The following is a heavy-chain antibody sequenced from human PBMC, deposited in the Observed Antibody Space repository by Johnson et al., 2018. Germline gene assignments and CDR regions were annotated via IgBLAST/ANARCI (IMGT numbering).Heavy chain of an antibody. CDR2: ITGSGGRT. Sequence: VQLVESGGGLVQPGGSLRLSCAASGFTFSSSAMSWVRQAPGKGLECVSGITGSGGRTFYTDSVKGRFTISRENSKNRLYLQRNGLRGEDTAVYFCAKGFEGPDVWGKGTTVTVSS. CDR1: GFTFSSSA. D-gene: IGHD3-10*01. CDR3: AKGFEGPDV. J-gene: IGHJ6*04. V-gene: IGHV3-23*04.